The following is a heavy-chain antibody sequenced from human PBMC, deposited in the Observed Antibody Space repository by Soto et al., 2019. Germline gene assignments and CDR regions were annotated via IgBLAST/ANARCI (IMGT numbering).Heavy chain of an antibody. V-gene: IGHV1-69*12. J-gene: IGHJ2*01. CDR1: GGTFSSYA. CDR3: ARVADGGRRNWYFDL. Sequence: QVQLVQSGAAVKKPGSSVKVSCKASGGTFSSYAISWVRQAPGQGLEWMGGIIPIFGTANYAQKFQGRVTITEDESTSTAYMELSSLRSEDTAVYYCARVADGGRRNWYFDLWGRGTLVTVSS. CDR2: IIPIFGTA. D-gene: IGHD2-15*01.